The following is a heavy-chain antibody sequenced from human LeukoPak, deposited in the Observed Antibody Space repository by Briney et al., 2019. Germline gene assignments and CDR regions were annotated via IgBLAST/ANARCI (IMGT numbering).Heavy chain of an antibody. Sequence: GGSLRLSCAASGFTFSSYSMNWVRQAPGKGLEWISYISSSSSTLFYADSVKGRFTISRVNSKNTLYLQMNSLRAEDTAVYYCASDMTTAYIWGQGTLVTVSS. CDR1: GFTFSSYS. CDR3: ASDMTTAYI. V-gene: IGHV3-48*01. CDR2: ISSSSSTL. D-gene: IGHD4-17*01. J-gene: IGHJ4*02.